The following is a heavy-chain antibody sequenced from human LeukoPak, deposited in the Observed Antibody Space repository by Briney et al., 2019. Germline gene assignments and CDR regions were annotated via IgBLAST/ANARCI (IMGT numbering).Heavy chain of an antibody. V-gene: IGHV4-59*08. J-gene: IGHJ4*02. Sequence: SETLSLTCTVSGGSISGYFWSWIRQPPGKGLEWIGHIYYSGGTDYNPSLKSRVTISVDTSKNQFSLQLSSVTAADTAVYYCARHERNGGYYDYWGQGTLVTVSS. CDR2: IYYSGGT. CDR1: GGSISGYF. D-gene: IGHD3-22*01. CDR3: ARHERNGGYYDY.